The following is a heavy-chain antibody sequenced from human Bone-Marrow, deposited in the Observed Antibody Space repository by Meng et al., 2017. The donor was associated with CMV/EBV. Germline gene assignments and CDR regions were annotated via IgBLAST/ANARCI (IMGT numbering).Heavy chain of an antibody. V-gene: IGHV3-30*02. Sequence: GGSLRLSCAASGFTFSSYGMHWVRQAPGKGLEWVTFIRYDETNKYYADSVKGRFTISRDNSKNTLYLQMNSLRAEDTAVYYCAKDGSTAAFDFWGQGTMVTVSS. CDR3: AKDGSTAAFDF. D-gene: IGHD1-26*01. CDR2: IRYDETNK. CDR1: GFTFSSYG. J-gene: IGHJ3*01.